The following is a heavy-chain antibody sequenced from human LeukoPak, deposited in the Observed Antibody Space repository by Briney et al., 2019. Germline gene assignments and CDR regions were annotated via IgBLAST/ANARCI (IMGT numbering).Heavy chain of an antibody. CDR1: GGTFSSYA. CDR3: AREGCFSCWPGGGYYGMDV. J-gene: IGHJ6*02. D-gene: IGHD2-21*01. Sequence: SVKVSCKASGGTFSSYAISWVRQAPGQGLEWMGGIIPIFGTANYAQKFQGRVTITADESTSTAYMELSSLRSEDTAVYYCAREGCFSCWPGGGYYGMDVWGQGTTVTVSS. V-gene: IGHV1-69*13. CDR2: IIPIFGTA.